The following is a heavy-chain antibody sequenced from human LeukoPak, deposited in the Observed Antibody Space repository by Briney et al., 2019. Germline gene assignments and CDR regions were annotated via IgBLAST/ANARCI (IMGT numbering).Heavy chain of an antibody. V-gene: IGHV4-4*08. CDR3: ARAVAGSYNWFDP. CDR1: GGSISSYY. Sequence: PSETLSLTCAVSGGSISSYYWSWIRQPPGKGLEWIGYIYTSGSTNYNPSLKSRVTMSVDTSKNQFSLKLSSVTAADTAVYYCARAVAGSYNWFDPWGQGTLVTVSS. J-gene: IGHJ5*02. CDR2: IYTSGST. D-gene: IGHD2-15*01.